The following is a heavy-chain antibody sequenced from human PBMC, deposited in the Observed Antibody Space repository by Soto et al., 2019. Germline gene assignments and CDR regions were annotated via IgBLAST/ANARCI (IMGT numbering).Heavy chain of an antibody. D-gene: IGHD2-2*01. J-gene: IGHJ4*02. CDR2: ITNSGSGT. CDR3: TSRKLVGCSSTICYAPFDY. V-gene: IGHV3-23*05. Sequence: EVQLLESGGGLVQPGGSLRLSCAASGLTFSNYAMNWVRQAPGKGLEWVSTITNSGSGTHYADSVKGRFTISRDNAKNALYVPMRSPRAEDSGIYYWTSRKLVGCSSTICYAPFDYWGQGALVTVS. CDR1: GLTFSNYA.